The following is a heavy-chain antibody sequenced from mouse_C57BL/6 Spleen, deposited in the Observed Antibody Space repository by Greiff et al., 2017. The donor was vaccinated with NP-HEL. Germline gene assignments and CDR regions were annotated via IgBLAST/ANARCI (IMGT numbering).Heavy chain of an antibody. J-gene: IGHJ4*01. CDR1: GFTFSSYG. V-gene: IGHV5-6*01. D-gene: IGHD1-2*01. CDR2: ISSGGSYT. Sequence: EVKLVESGGDLVKPGGSLKLSCAASGFTFSSYGMSWVRQTPDKRLEWVATISSGGSYTYYPDSVKGRFTISRDNAKNTLYLQMSSLKSEDTAMYYCASGSFSDYWGQGTSVTVSS. CDR3: ASGSFSDY.